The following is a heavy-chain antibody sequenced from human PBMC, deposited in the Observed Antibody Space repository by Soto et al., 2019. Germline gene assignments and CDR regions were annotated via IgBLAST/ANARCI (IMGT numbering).Heavy chain of an antibody. CDR3: ARGKYGDY. D-gene: IGHD2-2*01. CDR1: GYAFTTYG. CDR2: ISAHDGNT. J-gene: IGHJ4*02. Sequence: QVHLVQSGAEVKKAGASVKVSCKGSGYAFTTYGITWVRQAPGQGLEWMGWISAHDGNTNYAQKLQGRVTVTRDTSTSTAYMELRSLRSDDTAVYYCARGKYGDYWGQGALVTVSS. V-gene: IGHV1-18*01.